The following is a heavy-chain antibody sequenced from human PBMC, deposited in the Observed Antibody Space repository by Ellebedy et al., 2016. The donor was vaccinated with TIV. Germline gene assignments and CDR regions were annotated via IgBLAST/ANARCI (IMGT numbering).Heavy chain of an antibody. CDR2: IRGDGSEK. CDR1: GFIFSIAW. Sequence: GESLKISXGGSGFIFSIAWMSWVRQAPGKGLEWVANIRGDGSEKYYVDSVRARFTISRDNARDSLYLQMNSLRAEDTAVYYCARESYDLLPTFFDLWGQGTLVSVSS. V-gene: IGHV3-7*01. CDR3: ARESYDLLPTFFDL. D-gene: IGHD3/OR15-3a*01. J-gene: IGHJ4*02.